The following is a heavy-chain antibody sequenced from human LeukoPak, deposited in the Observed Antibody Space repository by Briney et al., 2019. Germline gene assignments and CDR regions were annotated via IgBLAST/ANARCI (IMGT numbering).Heavy chain of an antibody. CDR1: GGSISSSSYY. CDR3: ARVGYSGYDFALGY. J-gene: IGHJ4*02. Sequence: SETLSLTCTVSGGSISSSSYYWGWIRQTPGKGLEWIGSMYYSGSTYYNPSLKSRVTISVDTSKNQFSLKLSSVTAADTAVYYCARVGYSGYDFALGYWGQGTLVTVSS. CDR2: MYYSGST. V-gene: IGHV4-39*07. D-gene: IGHD5-12*01.